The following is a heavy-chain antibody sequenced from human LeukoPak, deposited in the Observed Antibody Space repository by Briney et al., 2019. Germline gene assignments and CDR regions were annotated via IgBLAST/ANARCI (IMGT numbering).Heavy chain of an antibody. J-gene: IGHJ4*02. Sequence: GGSLRLSCAASGFTFSSYWMHWVRQAPGKGLVWVSAISVSGGSTYYADSVKGRFTISRDNSKNTLYLQMNSLRAEETAVYYCAKERSRGGDCLDYWGQGTLVTVSS. CDR2: ISVSGGST. D-gene: IGHD2-21*02. CDR3: AKERSRGGDCLDY. CDR1: GFTFSSYW. V-gene: IGHV3-23*01.